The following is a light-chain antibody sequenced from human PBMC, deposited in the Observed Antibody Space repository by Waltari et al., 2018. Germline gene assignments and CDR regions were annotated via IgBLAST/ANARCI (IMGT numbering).Light chain of an antibody. J-gene: IGKJ2*01. Sequence: VLTQSPDTLSLSPGDRATLSCRSSQSLTTRYLGWYQQKPGQAPRLLIYGATNKAAGIPDRFSGSESGTDFTLTISRLEPDDSAVYYCQQYGSSIMYTFGQGTKLEIK. V-gene: IGKV3-20*01. CDR1: QSLTTRY. CDR3: QQYGSSIMYT. CDR2: GAT.